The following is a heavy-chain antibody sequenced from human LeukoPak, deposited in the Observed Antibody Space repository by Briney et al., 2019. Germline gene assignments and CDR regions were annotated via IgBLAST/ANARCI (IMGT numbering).Heavy chain of an antibody. V-gene: IGHV3-74*01. CDR1: GVTLRSYW. CDR2: INFDGSST. Sequence: GGSLRLSCAPSGVTLRSYWMHWVRQAPGKGLVWVSRINFDGSSTSYADSVKGRFTISRDNAKNTLFLQMTRLRAEDTAVYYCARDPKNKDAFDIWGQGTMVTVSS. CDR3: ARDPKNKDAFDI. J-gene: IGHJ3*02.